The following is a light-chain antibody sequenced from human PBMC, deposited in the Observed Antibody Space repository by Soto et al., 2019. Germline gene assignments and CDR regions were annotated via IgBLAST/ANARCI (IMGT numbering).Light chain of an antibody. J-gene: IGLJ1*01. CDR3: FSYAGSYTYV. CDR2: AVT. V-gene: IGLV2-11*01. Sequence: QSALTQSRSVSGSPGQSVTISCTGTSSDVGGYNDVSWYKQHPGEAPKFIVYAVTKRPSGVPDRFSGSKSGNTASLTISGLQAEDEADYYCFSYAGSYTYVFGTGTKVTVL. CDR1: SSDVGGYND.